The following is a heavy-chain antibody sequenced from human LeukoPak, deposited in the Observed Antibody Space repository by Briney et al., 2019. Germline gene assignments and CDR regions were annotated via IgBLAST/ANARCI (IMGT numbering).Heavy chain of an antibody. CDR2: IYPGDSDA. V-gene: IGHV5-51*01. J-gene: IGHJ6*03. CDR1: GYSFTNYW. CDR3: ARYGYSSRWYYYSMDV. Sequence: GESLKISCKASGYSFTNYWIAWVRPMPGKGLEWMGIIYPGDSDARYSPSFQGQVTISVDKSISTAYLQWSSLQASDTAMYYCARYGYSSRWYYYSMDVWGKGTTVTVSS. D-gene: IGHD6-13*01.